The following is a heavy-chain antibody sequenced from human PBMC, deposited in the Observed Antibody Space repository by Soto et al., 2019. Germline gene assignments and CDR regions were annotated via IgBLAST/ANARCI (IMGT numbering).Heavy chain of an antibody. D-gene: IGHD3-22*01. CDR1: GGTFSSYA. V-gene: IGHV1-69*01. Sequence: QVQLVQSGAEVKKPGSSVKVSCKASGGTFSSYAISWVRQAPGQGLEWMGGIIPIFGTANYAQKFQGRVTITADESTSTAYMELSSLRSEDTAVYYCASPYSYDSSGQYDAFDIWGQGTMVTVSS. CDR3: ASPYSYDSSGQYDAFDI. J-gene: IGHJ3*02. CDR2: IIPIFGTA.